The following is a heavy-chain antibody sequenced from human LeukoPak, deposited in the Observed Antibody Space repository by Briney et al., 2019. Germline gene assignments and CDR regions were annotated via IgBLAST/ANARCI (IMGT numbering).Heavy chain of an antibody. CDR1: GGSFSGYY. D-gene: IGHD3-3*01. J-gene: IGHJ6*03. Sequence: SETLSLTCAVYGGSFSGYYWSWIRQPPGKGLEWIGEINHSGSTNYNPSLKSRVTISVDTSKNQFSLKLSSVTAADTAVYYCAREGSEWLFKGYYYYYMDVWGKGTTVTVPS. CDR2: INHSGST. CDR3: AREGSEWLFKGYYYYYMDV. V-gene: IGHV4-34*01.